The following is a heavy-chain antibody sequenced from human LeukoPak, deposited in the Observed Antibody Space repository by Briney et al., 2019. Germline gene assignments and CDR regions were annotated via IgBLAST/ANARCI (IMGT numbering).Heavy chain of an antibody. J-gene: IGHJ4*02. CDR1: GYTFTGYY. V-gene: IGHV1-2*06. Sequence: RASVKVSCTASGYTFTGYYMHWVRQAPGQGLEWMGRINPNSGGTNYAQKFQGRVTMTRDTSISTAYMELSRLRSDDTAVYYCARPSSYYYDSSGYFDYWGQGTLVTVSS. D-gene: IGHD3-22*01. CDR2: INPNSGGT. CDR3: ARPSSYYYDSSGYFDY.